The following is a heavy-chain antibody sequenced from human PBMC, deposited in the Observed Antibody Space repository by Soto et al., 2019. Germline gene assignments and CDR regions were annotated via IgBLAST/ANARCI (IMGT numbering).Heavy chain of an antibody. Sequence: GGSLILSCAASGFTVNSNYMNWVRQAPGKGLEWVSVILSDGSSYYADSVKGRFTISRHNSKNTLYLQMTSLRTEDTAVYYCLTGTRFDYWGQGTLVTVSS. J-gene: IGHJ4*02. CDR3: LTGTRFDY. CDR2: ILSDGSS. D-gene: IGHD1-20*01. V-gene: IGHV3-53*04. CDR1: GFTVNSNY.